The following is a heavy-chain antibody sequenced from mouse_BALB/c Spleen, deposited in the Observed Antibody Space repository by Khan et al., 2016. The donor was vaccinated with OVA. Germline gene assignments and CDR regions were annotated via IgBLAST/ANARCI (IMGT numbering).Heavy chain of an antibody. V-gene: IGHV9-3-1*01. J-gene: IGHJ1*01. CDR3: ARKKHYWYFDL. CDR1: GYTFTNYG. CDR2: INTYTGEP. Sequence: QIQLVQSGPELKKPGETVKISCKASGYTFTNYGMNWVKQAPGKGLKWMGWINTYTGEPTYADDFKGRFAFSLETSASTAYLQINNLKTEDTAKYCCARKKHYWYFDLWGAGTTVTVSS.